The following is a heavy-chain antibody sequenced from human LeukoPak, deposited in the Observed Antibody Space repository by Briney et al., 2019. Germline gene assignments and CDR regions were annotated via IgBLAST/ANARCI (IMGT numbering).Heavy chain of an antibody. CDR2: LSSGGSFR. Sequence: GGSLRLSCAASGFTFRTYAMYWVRQAPCKGLDGVAVLSSGGSFRCYAESVKGLFTISRDNSKNTLYLQMNSLRPEDTAVYYCGRAMVTAIRDGLDYWGQGTLVSVSS. V-gene: IGHV3-30*04. D-gene: IGHD2-21*02. J-gene: IGHJ4*02. CDR3: GRAMVTAIRDGLDY. CDR1: GFTFRTYA.